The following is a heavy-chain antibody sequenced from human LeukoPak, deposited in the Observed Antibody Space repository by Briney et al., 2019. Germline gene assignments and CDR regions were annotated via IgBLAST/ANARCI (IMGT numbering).Heavy chain of an antibody. D-gene: IGHD2-21*02. CDR3: ARVSGLEVVTADPYYFDY. J-gene: IGHJ4*02. Sequence: SETLSLTCTVSGGSISSGSYYWSWIRQPAGKGLEWIGRIYTSGSTNYNPSLKSRVTISYTSKNQFSLKLNSVTAADTAVYYCARVSGLEVVTADPYYFDYWGQGTLVTVSS. CDR2: IYTSGST. V-gene: IGHV4-61*02. CDR1: GGSISSGSYY.